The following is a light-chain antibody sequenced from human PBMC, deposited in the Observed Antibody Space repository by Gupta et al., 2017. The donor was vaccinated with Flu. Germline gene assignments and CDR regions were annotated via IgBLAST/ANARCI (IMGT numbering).Light chain of an antibody. CDR3: IQALQTPLT. CDR2: LGS. V-gene: IGKV2-28*01. CDR1: QSLLHSNGYNY. Sequence: DIVMTQSPLSLPVTPGEPASISCRSSQSLLHSNGYNYLDWYLQKPGQSPQLLIYLGSNRASGVPDRFSGSGSGTDFTLKISRVEAEDLGVYYCIQALQTPLTFGGGTKVEIK. J-gene: IGKJ4*01.